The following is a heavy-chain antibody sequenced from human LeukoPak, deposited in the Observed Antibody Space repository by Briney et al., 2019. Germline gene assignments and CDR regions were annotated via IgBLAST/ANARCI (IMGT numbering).Heavy chain of an antibody. CDR2: ISSSSSYI. D-gene: IGHD3-22*01. CDR1: GFTSSSYS. Sequence: GGSLRLSCAASGFTSSSYSMNWVRQAPGKGLEWVSSISSSSSYIYYADSVKGRFTISRDNAKNSLYLQMNSLRAEDTAVYYCARDGENTYYYDSSGYYYWGQGTLVTVSS. J-gene: IGHJ4*02. V-gene: IGHV3-21*01. CDR3: ARDGENTYYYDSSGYYY.